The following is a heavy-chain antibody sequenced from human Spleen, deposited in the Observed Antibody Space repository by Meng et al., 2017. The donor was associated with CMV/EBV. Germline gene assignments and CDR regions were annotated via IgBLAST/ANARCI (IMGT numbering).Heavy chain of an antibody. CDR1: GFSLNTIGLG. CDR2: IYWNDDK. J-gene: IGHJ3*01. Sequence: SGPTLVKPTQTLTLTCTFSGFSLNTIGLGVGWIRQPPGKALEWLALIYWNDDKRYSPSLKNRLTISKDTSNNQVVLTLANMDPVDTGTYSCAHTPYDPSGYSPAFLVWGHGTMVTVSS. V-gene: IGHV2-5*01. D-gene: IGHD3-22*01. CDR3: AHTPYDPSGYSPAFLV.